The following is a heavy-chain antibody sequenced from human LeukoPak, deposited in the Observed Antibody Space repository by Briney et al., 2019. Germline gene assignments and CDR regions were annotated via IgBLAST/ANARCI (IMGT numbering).Heavy chain of an antibody. CDR2: INHSGST. Sequence: SSETLSLTCAVYGGSFSGYYWSWIRQPPGKGLEWIGEINHSGSTNYNPSLKSRVTISVDTSKNQFSLKLSSVTAADTAVYYCVRVSIPAADFDYWGQGTLVTVSS. J-gene: IGHJ4*02. D-gene: IGHD2-2*01. CDR3: VRVSIPAADFDY. V-gene: IGHV4-34*01. CDR1: GGSFSGYY.